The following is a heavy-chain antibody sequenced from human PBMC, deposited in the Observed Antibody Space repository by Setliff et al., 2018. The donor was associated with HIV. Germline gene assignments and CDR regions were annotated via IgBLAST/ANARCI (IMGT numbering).Heavy chain of an antibody. CDR3: ARHPVTTMVYYFDY. J-gene: IGHJ4*02. D-gene: IGHD5-12*01. V-gene: IGHV4-39*01. CDR2: IYYSGST. CDR1: GGSISSSSYY. Sequence: SETLSLTCTVSGGSISSSSYYWGWIRQPPGKGLEWIGSIYYSGSTYYNPSLKSRVTISVDTSKNQFSLKLSSVTAADTAVYYCARHPVTTMVYYFDYWGQGTLVTVSS.